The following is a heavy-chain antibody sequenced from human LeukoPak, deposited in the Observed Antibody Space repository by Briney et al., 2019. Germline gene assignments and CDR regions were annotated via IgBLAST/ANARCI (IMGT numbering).Heavy chain of an antibody. V-gene: IGHV1-69*04. CDR2: IIPILGIA. J-gene: IGHJ6*02. Sequence: ASVKVSCKASGGTFSSYAISWVRQAPGQGLEWMGRIIPILGIANYAQKFQGRVTITADKSTSTAYMELSSLRSEDTAVYYCARGYYDSSSYYYYYYYGMDVWGQGTTVTVSS. CDR3: ARGYYDSSSYYYYYYYGMDV. CDR1: GGTFSSYA. D-gene: IGHD3-22*01.